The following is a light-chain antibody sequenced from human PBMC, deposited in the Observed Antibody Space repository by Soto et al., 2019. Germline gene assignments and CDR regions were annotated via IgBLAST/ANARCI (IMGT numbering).Light chain of an antibody. V-gene: IGKV1-27*01. CDR2: AAS. CDR1: QGIRNF. CDR3: QKYSSVPV. J-gene: IGKJ3*01. Sequence: DIQMTQSPTSLSASVGDRVTITCRASQGIRNFVAWYQQKPGKAPKLLIYAASTLQSGVPARFSGSGTGTDFPFTINSLQPEHVATYSCQKYSSVPVFGHGTKGEIK.